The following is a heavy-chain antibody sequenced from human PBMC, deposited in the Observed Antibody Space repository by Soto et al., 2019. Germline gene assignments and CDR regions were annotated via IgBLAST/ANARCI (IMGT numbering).Heavy chain of an antibody. J-gene: IGHJ5*02. D-gene: IGHD5-12*01. V-gene: IGHV1-46*03. Sequence: QVQLVQSGAEVKKPGASVKVSCMASGYTFTSYYMHWVRQAPGQGLEWMGIINPSGGSTSYAQKFQGRVTMTRDTSTSTVYMELSSLRSEDTAVYYCARDSDIVATGGWFDPWGQGTLVTVSS. CDR1: GYTFTSYY. CDR3: ARDSDIVATGGWFDP. CDR2: INPSGGST.